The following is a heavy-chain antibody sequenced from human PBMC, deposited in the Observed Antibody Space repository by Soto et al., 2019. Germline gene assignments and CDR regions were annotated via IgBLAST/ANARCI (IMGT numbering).Heavy chain of an antibody. CDR3: AAPRDEYGSGVSWFTYGMDI. D-gene: IGHD3-10*01. CDR2: LDGAGGST. V-gene: IGHV3-23*01. Sequence: GGSLRLSCLASGFTFSDFVMTWVRHVPGRGLEWVASLDGAGGSTYYAESVRGRFSISRDNSQNTLFLQMKRLTVDDTAIYYCAAPRDEYGSGVSWFTYGMDIWGQGTTVTVSS. CDR1: GFTFSDFV. J-gene: IGHJ6*02.